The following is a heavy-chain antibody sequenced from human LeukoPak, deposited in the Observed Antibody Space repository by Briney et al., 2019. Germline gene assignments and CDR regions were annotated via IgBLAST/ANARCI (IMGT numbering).Heavy chain of an antibody. V-gene: IGHV3-7*01. CDR2: IKHDGGEK. CDR3: ATDRGWRTSGYYLYYFEY. J-gene: IGHJ4*02. CDR1: GFIFANYF. Sequence: GGSLRLSCAASGFIFANYFMSWVRQAPGKGLEWVASIKHDGGEKYYVDSVRGRFTISRDNTMNSLYLQMSSLRAEDTAVYYCATDRGWRTSGYYLYYFEYWGQGTLVTYSS. D-gene: IGHD3-3*01.